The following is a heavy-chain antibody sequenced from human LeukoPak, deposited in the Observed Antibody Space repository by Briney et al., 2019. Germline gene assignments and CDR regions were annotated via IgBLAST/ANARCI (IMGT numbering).Heavy chain of an antibody. V-gene: IGHV3-66*01. CDR2: IYSGGSA. CDR3: ARAVDTAMGGFDY. CDR1: GFTVSSNY. J-gene: IGHJ4*02. Sequence: GGSLRLSCAASGFTVSSNYMNWVRQAPGKGLEWVSVIYSGGSAYYADSVKGRFTISRDNSKNTLYLQMNSLRAEDTAVYYCARAVDTAMGGFDYWGQGTLVTVSS. D-gene: IGHD5-18*01.